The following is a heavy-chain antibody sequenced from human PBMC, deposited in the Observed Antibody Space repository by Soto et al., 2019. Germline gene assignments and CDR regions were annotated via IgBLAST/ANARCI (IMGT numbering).Heavy chain of an antibody. Sequence: ASVKVSCKASGYTFTSYARHGVRQAPGQRLEWMGWINAGNGNTKYSQKFQGRVTITRDTSASTAYMELSSLRSEDTAVYYCARSLYDILTGYVYWFDPLGQGILLTVCS. D-gene: IGHD3-9*01. CDR1: GYTFTSYA. CDR2: INAGNGNT. V-gene: IGHV1-3*01. J-gene: IGHJ5*02. CDR3: ARSLYDILTGYVYWFDP.